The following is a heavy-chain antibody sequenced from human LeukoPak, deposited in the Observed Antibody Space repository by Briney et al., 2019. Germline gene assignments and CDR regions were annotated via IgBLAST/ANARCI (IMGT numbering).Heavy chain of an antibody. CDR3: ARHHGDDDPRYHFDY. CDR1: GYTFTSYG. V-gene: IGHV1-18*01. CDR2: ISAYNGNT. D-gene: IGHD7-27*01. J-gene: IGHJ4*02. Sequence: ASVKVSCKASGYTFTSYGISWVRQAPGQGLEWMGWISAYNGNTNYAQKLQGRVTMTTDTSTSTAYMELRSLRSDDTAVYYCARHHGDDDPRYHFDYWGQGTLVTVSS.